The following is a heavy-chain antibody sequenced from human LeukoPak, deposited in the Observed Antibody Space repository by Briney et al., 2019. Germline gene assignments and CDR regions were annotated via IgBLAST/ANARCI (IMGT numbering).Heavy chain of an antibody. V-gene: IGHV3-23*01. J-gene: IGHJ4*02. CDR2: ISGSGGDSGGST. CDR1: GFTFSSFA. Sequence: LPGGSLRLSCAASGFTFSSFAMSWVRQAPGKGLEWVSVSVISGSGGDSGGSTYYADSVKGRFTISRDDSNNTLYLQMNNLKVEDTAVYYCAKHRSGIAASGSNYWGQGTLVSVSS. CDR3: AKHRSGIAASGSNY. D-gene: IGHD6-13*01.